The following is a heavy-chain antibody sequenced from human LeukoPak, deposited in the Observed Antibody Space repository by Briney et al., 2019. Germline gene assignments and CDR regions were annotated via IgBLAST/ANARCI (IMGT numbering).Heavy chain of an antibody. CDR3: ARSNREFASGSGDY. Sequence: GGSLRLSCAASGFPFSTHWMSWVRQAPGKGLGWVANINQDGSQKSCVDSVKGRFSISRDNAKNSLYLQMHSLRAEDTAVYYCARSNREFASGSGDYWGQGTLVTVSS. CDR2: INQDGSQK. D-gene: IGHD3-10*01. V-gene: IGHV3-7*05. J-gene: IGHJ4*02. CDR1: GFPFSTHW.